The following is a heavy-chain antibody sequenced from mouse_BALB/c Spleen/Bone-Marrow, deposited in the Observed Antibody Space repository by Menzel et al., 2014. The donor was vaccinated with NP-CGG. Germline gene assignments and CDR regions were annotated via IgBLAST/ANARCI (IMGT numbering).Heavy chain of an antibody. CDR2: IDPENGDT. CDR3: NGNYHAMDY. D-gene: IGHD2-1*01. Sequence: EVQLQQSGAELVRSGASVKLSCTASGFNIKDYYMHWVKQRPEQGLEWIGWIDPENGDTEYAPKFQGKATMTADTSSNTAYLQLSSLPSEDTAVYSCNGNYHAMDYWGQGASGNVSS. CDR1: GFNIKDYY. J-gene: IGHJ4*01. V-gene: IGHV14-4*02.